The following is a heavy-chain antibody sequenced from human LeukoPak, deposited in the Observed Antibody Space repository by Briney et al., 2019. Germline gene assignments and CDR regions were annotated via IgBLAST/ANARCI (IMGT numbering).Heavy chain of an antibody. CDR2: IIPLLGIP. V-gene: IGHV1-69*04. J-gene: IGHJ3*02. D-gene: IGHD6-19*01. Sequence: GASVKVSCKASGGTFSSHAFSWVRQAPGQGLEWMGRIIPLLGIPSYAQKFQGRVTFTADKSTSTAYMELSRLRSEDTAVYYCARDLPGIAVEGAFDIWGQGTMVIVSS. CDR3: ARDLPGIAVEGAFDI. CDR1: GGTFSSHA.